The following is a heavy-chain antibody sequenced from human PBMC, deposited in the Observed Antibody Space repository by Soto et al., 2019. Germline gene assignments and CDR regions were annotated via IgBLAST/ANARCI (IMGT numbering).Heavy chain of an antibody. V-gene: IGHV4-59*01. CDR2: IYYSGST. CDR1: GGSISSYY. Sequence: QVQLQESGPGLVKPSETLSLTCTVSGGSISSYYWSWLRQPPGKGLEWIGYIYYSGSTNYNPSLKSRVTISVDTSKNQFSLKLSSVTAADTAVYYCARGGDTRIRWGQGTLVTVSS. J-gene: IGHJ4*02. D-gene: IGHD3-22*01. CDR3: ARGGDTRIR.